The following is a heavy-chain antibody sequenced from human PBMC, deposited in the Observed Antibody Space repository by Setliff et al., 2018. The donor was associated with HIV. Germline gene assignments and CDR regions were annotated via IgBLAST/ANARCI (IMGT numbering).Heavy chain of an antibody. V-gene: IGHV4-39*01. J-gene: IGHJ4*02. CDR1: GDSIISGDYY. Sequence: SETLSLTCTVSGDSIISGDYYWNWIRQFPGKGLEWIGEINHTGNTQYNPSLKSRVTMSEETSKNQFSLKLKSVTAADTAIYFCARGKGGLVGPAEFDYWGPGTLVTVSS. D-gene: IGHD1-26*01. CDR2: INHTGNT. CDR3: ARGKGGLVGPAEFDY.